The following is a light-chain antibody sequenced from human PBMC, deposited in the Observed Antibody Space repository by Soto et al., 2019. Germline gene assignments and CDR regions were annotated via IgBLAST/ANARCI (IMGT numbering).Light chain of an antibody. CDR3: QQYGSSPPLT. CDR2: GAS. Sequence: EIVLTQSPGTLSLSPGERATLSCRASQSVSSSYLAWYQQKPGQAPRLLIYGASSRATGIPDRFSGSGSGTDFTLTISRLEPDDFAVYYCQQYGSSPPLTFGGGTKVDIK. V-gene: IGKV3-20*01. CDR1: QSVSSSY. J-gene: IGKJ4*01.